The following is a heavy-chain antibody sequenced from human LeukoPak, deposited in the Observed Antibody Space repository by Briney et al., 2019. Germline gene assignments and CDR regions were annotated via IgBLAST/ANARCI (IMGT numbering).Heavy chain of an antibody. D-gene: IGHD2-15*01. CDR3: ASGAGYLIEN. CDR2: ISSSGSTI. V-gene: IGHV3-48*03. Sequence: GGSLRLSCAASGFTFSSYEMNWVRQAPGKGLEWVSYISSSGSTIYYADSVKGRFTISRDNAKNSLYLQMDSLSAEDTALYYCASGAGYLIENWGQGTLVTVSS. CDR1: GFTFSSYE. J-gene: IGHJ4*02.